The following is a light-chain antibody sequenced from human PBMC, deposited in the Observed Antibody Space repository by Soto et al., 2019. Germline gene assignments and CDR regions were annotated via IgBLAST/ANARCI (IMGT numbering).Light chain of an antibody. Sequence: DIQMTQSPSSLSASVGDRVTITCRASQSISSYLNWYQQKPGKVPKLLIYAASSFQSGVPSRLSGSGSGTDFTLTIRSLQPEDFATYYCQQSYSTPYTFGQGTKLEIK. CDR3: QQSYSTPYT. CDR1: QSISSY. CDR2: AAS. V-gene: IGKV1-39*01. J-gene: IGKJ2*01.